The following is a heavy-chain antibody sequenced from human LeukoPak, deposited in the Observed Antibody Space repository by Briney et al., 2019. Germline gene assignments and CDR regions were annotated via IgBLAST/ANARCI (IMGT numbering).Heavy chain of an antibody. CDR2: ISYDGSNK. D-gene: IGHD3-10*01. CDR3: ARSGDARVELGPFDY. CDR1: GFTFSSYA. Sequence: PGRSLRLSCAASGFTFSSYAMHWVRQAPGKGLEWVAVISYDGSNKYYADSVKGRFTISRDNSKNTLYLQMNSLRAEDTAVYYCARSGDARVELGPFDYWGQGTLVTVSS. V-gene: IGHV3-30*01. J-gene: IGHJ4*02.